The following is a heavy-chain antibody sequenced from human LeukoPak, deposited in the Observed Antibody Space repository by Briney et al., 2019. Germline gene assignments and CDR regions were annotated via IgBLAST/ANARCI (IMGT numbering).Heavy chain of an antibody. CDR2: IYSGGST. Sequence: GGSLRLSCAAYGFTVSSNYMSWVRQAPGKGLEWVSVIYSGGSTYYADSVKGRFTISRDNSKNTLYLQMNSLRAEDTAVYYCARDHIAAAGTSFDYWGQGTLVTVSS. CDR1: GFTVSSNY. D-gene: IGHD6-13*01. CDR3: ARDHIAAAGTSFDY. V-gene: IGHV3-66*01. J-gene: IGHJ4*02.